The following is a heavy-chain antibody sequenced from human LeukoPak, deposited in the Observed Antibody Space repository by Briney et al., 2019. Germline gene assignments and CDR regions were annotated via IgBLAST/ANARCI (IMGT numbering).Heavy chain of an antibody. CDR2: ISGSGGST. J-gene: IGHJ4*02. V-gene: IGHV3-23*01. CDR1: GFTFSSYG. D-gene: IGHD3-22*01. Sequence: GGSLRLSCAASGFTFSSYGMSWVRQAPGKGLEWVSAISGSGGSTYYPDSVKGRFTISRDNSKNTLYLQMNSLRAEDTAVYYCAKVVDYFDSLDYFDYWGQGTLVTVSS. CDR3: AKVVDYFDSLDYFDY.